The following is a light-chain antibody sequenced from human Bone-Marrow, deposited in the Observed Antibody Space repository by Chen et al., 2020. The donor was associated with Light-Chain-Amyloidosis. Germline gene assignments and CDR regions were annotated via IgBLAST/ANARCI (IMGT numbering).Light chain of an antibody. CDR1: SSDVGVYDS. Sequence: QSALTQPPSASGSPGQSVAISCTGTSSDVGVYDSVSWYQQHPGKAPKLMIYEVTKRPSGVPDRFSGSKSGSTASLPVSGLQAEDEADYYCHSYAGNNNWVFGGGTKLTVL. CDR2: EVT. V-gene: IGLV2-8*01. J-gene: IGLJ3*02. CDR3: HSYAGNNNWV.